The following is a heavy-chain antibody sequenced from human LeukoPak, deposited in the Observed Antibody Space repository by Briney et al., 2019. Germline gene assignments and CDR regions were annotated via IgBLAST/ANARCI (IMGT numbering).Heavy chain of an antibody. V-gene: IGHV3-21*01. D-gene: IGHD5-24*01. CDR1: GFTFSSYS. CDR3: ARDRDGYLGAFDI. CDR2: ISSSSSYI. J-gene: IGHJ3*02. Sequence: PGGSLRLSCAASGFTFSSYSMNWVRQAPGKGLEWVSSISSSSSYIYYADSVKGRFTISRDNAKNSLYLQMNSLRAEDTAVYYCARDRDGYLGAFDIWGQGTMVTVSS.